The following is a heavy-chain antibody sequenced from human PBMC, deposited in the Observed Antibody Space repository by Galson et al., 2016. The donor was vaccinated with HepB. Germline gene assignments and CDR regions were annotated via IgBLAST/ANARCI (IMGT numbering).Heavy chain of an antibody. J-gene: IGHJ4*02. Sequence: RQAPGKGLEWVSYISSSGDTLYYADSVKGRFTISRDNAMTLLYLQMNSLRAADTAVYYCAGRDYYDSSGYYYWGQGTLVTVSS. CDR2: ISSSGDTL. CDR3: AGRDYYDSSGYYY. D-gene: IGHD3-22*01. V-gene: IGHV3-11*01.